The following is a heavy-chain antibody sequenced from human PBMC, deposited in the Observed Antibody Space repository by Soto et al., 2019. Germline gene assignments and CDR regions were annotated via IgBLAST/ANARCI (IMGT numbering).Heavy chain of an antibody. CDR2: IYHSGST. D-gene: IGHD2-2*01. CDR1: GGSISSSNW. Sequence: PSETLSLTCAVSGGSISSSNWWSWVRQPPGKGLEWIGEIYHSGSTNYNPSLKSRVTISVDKSKNQFSLKLSSVTAADTAVYYCARGLYCISTSCSPPGIGMDVWGQGTKVTVSS. J-gene: IGHJ6*02. V-gene: IGHV4-4*02. CDR3: ARGLYCISTSCSPPGIGMDV.